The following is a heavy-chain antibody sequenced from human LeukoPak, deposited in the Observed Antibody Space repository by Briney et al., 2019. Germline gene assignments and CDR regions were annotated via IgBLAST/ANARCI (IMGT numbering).Heavy chain of an antibody. CDR2: ISGSGVSP. CDR3: AKDAVGSSGTKYCYYGMDV. Sequence: PGGSLRLSCATSGFSFRDHWMNWVRQAPGKGREWVSAISGSGVSPYYADSVKGRFTFSRDNSKITLYLQMKSLRADDPAVYYCAKDAVGSSGTKYCYYGMDVWGKGPTDTVPT. CDR1: GFSFRDHW. V-gene: IGHV3-23*01. J-gene: IGHJ6*04. D-gene: IGHD3-22*01.